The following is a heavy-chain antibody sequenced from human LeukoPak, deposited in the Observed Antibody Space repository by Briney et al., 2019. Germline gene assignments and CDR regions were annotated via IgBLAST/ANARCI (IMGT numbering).Heavy chain of an antibody. CDR2: ITSSSDTI. CDR3: ARIVFGVAGGDY. D-gene: IGHD3-3*01. CDR1: GFSFSSYN. J-gene: IGHJ4*02. Sequence: PGGSLSLSCAASGFSFSSYNMIWVRQAPGKGLECISYITSSSDTIHYADSVKGRFAVSRDNVKNLLYLQMNSLRVEDTALYYCARIVFGVAGGDYWGQGTLVSVSS. V-gene: IGHV3-48*01.